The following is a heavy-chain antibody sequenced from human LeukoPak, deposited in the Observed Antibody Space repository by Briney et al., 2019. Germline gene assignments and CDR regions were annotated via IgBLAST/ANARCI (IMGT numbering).Heavy chain of an antibody. Sequence: ASVKVSCKASGYTFTSYHMHWVRQAPGQGLEWMGWIIPNSGGTNYAQKFQGRVTMTRDTSISTAYMDLSRLRSDDTAVYYCARGGAAPEGYWFFDLWGRGTLVTVSS. V-gene: IGHV1-2*02. J-gene: IGHJ2*01. CDR1: GYTFTSYH. CDR2: IIPNSGGT. D-gene: IGHD6-13*01. CDR3: ARGGAAPEGYWFFDL.